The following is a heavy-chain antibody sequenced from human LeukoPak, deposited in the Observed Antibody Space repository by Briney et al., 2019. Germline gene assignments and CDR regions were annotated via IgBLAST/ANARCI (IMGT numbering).Heavy chain of an antibody. J-gene: IGHJ6*02. V-gene: IGHV3-21*01. D-gene: IGHD3-10*01. Sequence: GGSLRLSCAASGFMFSTSSMNWVRQAPGKGLERVSSVSSSSSYIYYADPVKGRFTISRDNAKNSLYLHMNSLRAEDTAVYYCARDFDLDGSGSRYYSGMDVWGQGTTVTVSS. CDR2: VSSSSSYI. CDR3: ARDFDLDGSGSRYYSGMDV. CDR1: GFMFSTSS.